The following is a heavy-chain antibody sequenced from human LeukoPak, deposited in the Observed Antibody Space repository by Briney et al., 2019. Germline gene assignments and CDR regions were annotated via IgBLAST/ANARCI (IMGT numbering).Heavy chain of an antibody. CDR3: ATVGGSYSGFHYYYMDV. Sequence: SETLSLTCTVSGGSISSYYWSWIRQPPGKGLEWIGYIYYSGSTNYNPSLKSRVTISVDTSKNQFSLKLSSVTAADTAVYYCATVGGSYSGFHYYYMDVWGKGTTVTVSS. CDR1: GGSISSYY. V-gene: IGHV4-59*01. D-gene: IGHD1-26*01. J-gene: IGHJ6*03. CDR2: IYYSGST.